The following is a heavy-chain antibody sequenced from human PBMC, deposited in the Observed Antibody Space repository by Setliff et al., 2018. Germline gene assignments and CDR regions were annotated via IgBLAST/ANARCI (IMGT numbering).Heavy chain of an antibody. CDR3: ARLPGYCNGGNCYGYYTFDI. Sequence: PSETLSLTCTVPGGSISSISYYWGWIRQPPGKGLEWIGTMYDSGITYYSPSLKSRVIVSVDTSKNQFSLKLSSVTAADTAVYYCARLPGYCNGGNCYGYYTFDIWGQGTMVTVSS. CDR1: GGSISSISYY. V-gene: IGHV4-39*01. D-gene: IGHD2-15*01. CDR2: MYDSGIT. J-gene: IGHJ3*02.